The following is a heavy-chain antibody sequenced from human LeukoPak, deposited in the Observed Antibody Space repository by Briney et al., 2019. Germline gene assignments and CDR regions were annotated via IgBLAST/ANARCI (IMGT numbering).Heavy chain of an antibody. CDR3: ARPQFDY. Sequence: SETLSLTCTVSGCSISSYYWSWIRQPPGKGLEWIGYIYYSGSTNYNPSLKSRVTISVDTSKNQFSLKLSSVTAADTAVYYCARPQFDYWGQGTLVTVSS. CDR2: IYYSGST. V-gene: IGHV4-59*01. CDR1: GCSISSYY. J-gene: IGHJ4*02.